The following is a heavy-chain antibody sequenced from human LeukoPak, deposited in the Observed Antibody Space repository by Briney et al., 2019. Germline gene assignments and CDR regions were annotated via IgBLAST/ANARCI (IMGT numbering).Heavy chain of an antibody. J-gene: IGHJ4*02. V-gene: IGHV3-74*01. CDR2: ITTDGSTT. CDR3: ANESGYDVDLEY. CDR1: GFTFSTYW. Sequence: PGGSLRLSCAGSGFTFSTYWMHWVRQAPGGGLVWVSGITTDGSTTCYADSVKGRFTISRDNAKNTVYLQMSSLRAEDTAVYYCANESGYDVDLEYWAQGALVSVSS. D-gene: IGHD5-12*01.